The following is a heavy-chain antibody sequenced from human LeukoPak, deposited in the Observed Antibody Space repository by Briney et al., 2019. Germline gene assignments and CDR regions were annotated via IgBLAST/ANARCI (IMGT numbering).Heavy chain of an antibody. J-gene: IGHJ4*02. CDR2: IYYSGST. D-gene: IGHD4-17*01. V-gene: IGHV4-39*02. CDR3: ARERATTMSIGY. CDR1: GGSISSSSYY. Sequence: PSETLSLTCTVSGGSISSSSYYWGWIRQPPGKGLEWIGSIYYSGSTYYNPSLKSRVTISVDTSKNQFSLKLSSVTAADTAVYYCARERATTMSIGYWGQGTLVTVSS.